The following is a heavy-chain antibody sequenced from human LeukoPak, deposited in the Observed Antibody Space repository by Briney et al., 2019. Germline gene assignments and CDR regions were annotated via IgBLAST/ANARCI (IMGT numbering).Heavy chain of an antibody. CDR1: GGTFSSYA. V-gene: IGHV1-69*05. CDR2: IIPIFGTA. Sequence: SVKVSCKASGGTFSSYAISWVRQAPGQGLEWMGGIIPIFGTANSAQKFQGRVTITTDESTSTAYMELSSLRSEDTAEYYCARDGLSGGRFDYWGQGTLVTVSS. D-gene: IGHD5-12*01. J-gene: IGHJ4*02. CDR3: ARDGLSGGRFDY.